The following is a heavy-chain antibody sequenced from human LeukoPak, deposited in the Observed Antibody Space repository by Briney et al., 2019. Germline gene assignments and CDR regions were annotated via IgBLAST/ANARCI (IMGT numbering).Heavy chain of an antibody. CDR1: GGSISSGNDR. CDR2: VHSSGST. D-gene: IGHD2-8*01. Sequence: KTSETLSLTCTVSGGSISSGNDRWSWIRQPAGKGLEWIGRVHSSGSTNYNPSLKSRVTISADTSKNQFSLRLNSVTAADTAVYYCARDHSTPNAGYMDVWGKGTTVTVSS. V-gene: IGHV4-61*02. CDR3: ARDHSTPNAGYMDV. J-gene: IGHJ6*03.